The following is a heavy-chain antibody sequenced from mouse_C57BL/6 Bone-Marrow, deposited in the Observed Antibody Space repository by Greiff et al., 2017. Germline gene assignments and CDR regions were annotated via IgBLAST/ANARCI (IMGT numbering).Heavy chain of an antibody. V-gene: IGHV1-64*01. J-gene: IGHJ4*01. CDR2: IHPNSGST. CDR3: ARLGVFATGVATKAMDY. D-gene: IGHD1-1*01. Sequence: VQLQQPGAELVKPGASVKLSCKASGYTFTSYWMHWVKQRPGQGLEWIGMIHPNSGSTNYNEKFKSKATLTVDKSSSTAYMQLSSLTSEDSAVYYCARLGVFATGVATKAMDYWGQGTSVTVSS. CDR1: GYTFTSYW.